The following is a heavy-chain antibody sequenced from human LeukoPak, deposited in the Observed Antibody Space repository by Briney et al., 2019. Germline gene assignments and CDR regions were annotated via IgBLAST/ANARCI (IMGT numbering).Heavy chain of an antibody. J-gene: IGHJ6*02. CDR2: INHSGST. Sequence: SETLSLTCAVYGGSLSGYYWSWIRQPPGKGLEWIGEINHSGSTNYNPSLKSRVTISVDTSKNQFSLELSSVTAADTAVYYCARGHYYYGMDVWGQGTTVTVSS. CDR1: GGSLSGYY. CDR3: ARGHYYYGMDV. V-gene: IGHV4-34*01.